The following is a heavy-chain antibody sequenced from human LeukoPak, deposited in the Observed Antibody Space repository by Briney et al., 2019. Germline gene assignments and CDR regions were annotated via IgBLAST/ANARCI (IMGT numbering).Heavy chain of an antibody. J-gene: IGHJ6*02. CDR3: ARERGTETSPTPYGMDV. CDR1: GYTFTGYY. D-gene: IGHD1-1*01. CDR2: INPNSGGT. Sequence: GASVKVSCKASGYTFTGYYMHGVRQAPGQGLEWMGWINPNSGGTNYAQKFQGRVTMNRDTSISTAYMELSGLGSEYTAVYYCARERGTETSPTPYGMDVWGQGTTVTVSS. V-gene: IGHV1-2*02.